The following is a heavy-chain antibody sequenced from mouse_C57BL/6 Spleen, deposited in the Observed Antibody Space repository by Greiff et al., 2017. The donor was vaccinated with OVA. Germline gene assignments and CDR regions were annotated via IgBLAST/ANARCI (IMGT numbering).Heavy chain of an antibody. CDR2: IDPNSGGT. CDR1: GYTFTSYW. V-gene: IGHV1-72*01. D-gene: IGHD1-3*01. Sequence: HDQLQQPGAELVKPGASVKLSCKASGYTFTSYWMHWVKQRPGRGLEWIGRIDPNSGGTKYNEKFKSKATLTVDKPSSTAYMQLSSLTSEDSAVDYCAKGKWGGDYYAMDYWGQGTSVTVSS. J-gene: IGHJ4*01. CDR3: AKGKWGGDYYAMDY.